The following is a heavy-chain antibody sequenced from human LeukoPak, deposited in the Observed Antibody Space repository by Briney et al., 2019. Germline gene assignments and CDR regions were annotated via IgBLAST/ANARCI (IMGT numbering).Heavy chain of an antibody. Sequence: SVKVSCKASGGTFSSYAISWVRQAPGQGLEWMGGIIPIFGTANYAQKFQGRVTITTDESTSTAYMELSSLRSEDTAVYYCARATATTVDDGGVDYWGQGTLVTVSS. CDR1: GGTFSSYA. CDR2: IIPIFGTA. D-gene: IGHD4-23*01. J-gene: IGHJ4*02. V-gene: IGHV1-69*05. CDR3: ARATATTVDDGGVDY.